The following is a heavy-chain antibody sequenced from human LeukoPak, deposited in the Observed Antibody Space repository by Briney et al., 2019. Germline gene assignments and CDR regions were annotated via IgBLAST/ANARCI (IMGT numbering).Heavy chain of an antibody. V-gene: IGHV4-61*02. CDR1: GGSISSGSYY. Sequence: PSQTLSLTCSVPGGSISSGSYYWSWIRQPAGKGLEWIGRIYTSGSTNYNPSLKSRVTMSFDASNNQFSLRLSSVTAADTAVYYCARVTTGGYYNYWGQGTLVTVSS. J-gene: IGHJ4*02. CDR2: IYTSGST. CDR3: ARVTTGGYYNY. D-gene: IGHD3-22*01.